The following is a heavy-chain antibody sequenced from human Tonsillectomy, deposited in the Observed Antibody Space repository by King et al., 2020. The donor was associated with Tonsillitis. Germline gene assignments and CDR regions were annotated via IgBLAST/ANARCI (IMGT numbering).Heavy chain of an antibody. J-gene: IGHJ2*01. CDR2: IIPIFGTA. D-gene: IGHD1-1*01. Sequence: VQLVQSGAEVKRPGSSVKVSCKASGGTFSNYAISWVRQAPGQGLEWMGGIIPIFGTANYAQKFQGRLTITADESTSTAYMELSSLRSEDTAMYYCARGRVQLVPNYWNFDLWAAAPWSPSPQ. CDR3: ARGRVQLVPNYWNFDL. V-gene: IGHV1-69*01. CDR1: GGTFSNYA.